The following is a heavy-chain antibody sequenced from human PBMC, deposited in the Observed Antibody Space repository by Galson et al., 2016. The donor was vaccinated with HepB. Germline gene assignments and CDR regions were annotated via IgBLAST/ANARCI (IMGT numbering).Heavy chain of an antibody. CDR1: GFTFSSYA. J-gene: IGHJ4*02. V-gene: IGHV3-33*06. CDR3: AKNPYSSAWYPDY. D-gene: IGHD6-19*01. Sequence: SLRLSCAASGFTFSSYAMHWVRQAPGKGLEWVAVIWYDGSHEYYADSVKGRFTISRDNSKNTVYLQMNSLSAEDTAVYYCAKNPYSSAWYPDYWGQGTLVTVSS. CDR2: IWYDGSHE.